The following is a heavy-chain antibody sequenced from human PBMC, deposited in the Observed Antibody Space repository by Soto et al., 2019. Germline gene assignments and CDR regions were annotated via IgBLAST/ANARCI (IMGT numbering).Heavy chain of an antibody. CDR2: IYYSGST. D-gene: IGHD3-3*01. J-gene: IGHJ4*02. CDR3: ARHRNGYFWSGYSFDY. CDR1: GGSISSYY. V-gene: IGHV4-59*08. Sequence: PSETLSLTCTVSGGSISSYYWSWIRQPPGKGLEWIGYIYYSGSTNYNPSLKSRVTISVDTSKNQFSLKLSSVTAADTAVYYCARHRNGYFWSGYSFDYWGQGTLVTVSS.